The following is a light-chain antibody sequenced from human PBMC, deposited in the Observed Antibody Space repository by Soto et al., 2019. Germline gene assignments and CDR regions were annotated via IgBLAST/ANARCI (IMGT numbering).Light chain of an antibody. CDR3: SSYVGSNIVV. Sequence: QSALTQPPSASGSPGQSVTISCTGTSSDVDDYNYVSWYQQHPGKAPKLMIYEVSKRPSGVPDRVSGSKSGNTASLTVSGLQAEDEADYYCSSYVGSNIVVFGGGTKLTVL. CDR1: SSDVDDYNY. J-gene: IGLJ2*01. CDR2: EVS. V-gene: IGLV2-8*01.